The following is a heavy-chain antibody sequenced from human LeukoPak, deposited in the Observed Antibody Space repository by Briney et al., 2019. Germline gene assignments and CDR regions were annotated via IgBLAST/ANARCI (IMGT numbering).Heavy chain of an antibody. J-gene: IGHJ4*02. CDR2: FDPEDGET. V-gene: IGHV1-24*01. CDR1: GYTLTELS. CDR3: VADCSGGSCYSGFDY. D-gene: IGHD2-15*01. Sequence: GASVKVSCKVSGYTLTELSMHWVRRAPGKGLEWMGGFDPEDGETIYAQKFQGRVTMTEDTSTDTAYMELSSLRSEDTAVYYCVADCSGGSCYSGFDYWGQGTLVTVSS.